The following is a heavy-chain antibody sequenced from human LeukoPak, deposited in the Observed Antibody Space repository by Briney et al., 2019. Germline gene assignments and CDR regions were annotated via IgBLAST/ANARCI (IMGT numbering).Heavy chain of an antibody. J-gene: IGHJ4*02. D-gene: IGHD3-3*01. CDR2: ISGSSSGSTSIT. CDR3: ARDFWSGYYTED. V-gene: IGHV3-48*04. Sequence: GGSLRLSCEFSGIIFSTYAMNWVRQAPGKGLEWISYISGSSSGSTSITQYADSVKGRFTVSRDNAKNSLHLQMDSLSAEDTAVYYCARDFWSGYYTEDWGQGALVIVSS. CDR1: GIIFSTYA.